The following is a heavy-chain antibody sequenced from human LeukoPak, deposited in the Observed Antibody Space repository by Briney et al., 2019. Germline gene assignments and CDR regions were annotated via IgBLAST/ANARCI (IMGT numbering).Heavy chain of an antibody. Sequence: GGSLRLSCAASGFTFSSYGMHWVRQAPGKGLEWVAVIWYDGSNKYYADSVKGRFTISRDNSKNTLYLQMNSLRAEDTAVYYCASSILGQDTAMVGHDYWGQGTLVTVSS. CDR1: GFTFSSYG. CDR3: ASSILGQDTAMVGHDY. D-gene: IGHD5-18*01. CDR2: IWYDGSNK. J-gene: IGHJ4*02. V-gene: IGHV3-33*01.